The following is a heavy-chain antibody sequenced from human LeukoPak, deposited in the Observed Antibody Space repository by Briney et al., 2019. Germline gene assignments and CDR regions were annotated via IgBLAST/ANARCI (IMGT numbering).Heavy chain of an antibody. CDR1: GFTFSSYA. Sequence: GGSLRLSCAASGFTFSSYAMGWVRQAPGKGLEWVSAISGSGGSTYYADSVKGRFTISRDNSKNTLYLQMNSLRAEDTAVYYCAKDPGGSGWYLYFDYWGQGTLVTVSS. V-gene: IGHV3-23*01. D-gene: IGHD6-19*01. CDR2: ISGSGGST. CDR3: AKDPGGSGWYLYFDY. J-gene: IGHJ4*02.